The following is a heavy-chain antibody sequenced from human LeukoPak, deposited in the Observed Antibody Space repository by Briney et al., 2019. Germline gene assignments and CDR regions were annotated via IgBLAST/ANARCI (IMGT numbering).Heavy chain of an antibody. V-gene: IGHV1-2*06. CDR2: INPNSGDT. CDR1: GYIFTNYY. D-gene: IGHD3-9*01. CDR3: AKKKEASGNRYFEL. Sequence: GASVKVSCKASGYIFTNYYMHWVRQVPGQGLEWMGRINPNSGDTNYAQKFQDRVTMTGDTSISAAYMHLSRLRSDDTALYYCAKKKEASGNRYFELRGPGTL. J-gene: IGHJ4*01.